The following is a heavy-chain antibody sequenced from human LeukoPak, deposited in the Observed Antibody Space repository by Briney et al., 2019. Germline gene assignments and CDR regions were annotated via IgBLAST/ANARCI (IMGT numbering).Heavy chain of an antibody. V-gene: IGHV3-20*04. CDR2: INWNGGST. Sequence: GGSLRLSCAASGFTFDDYGMSWVRQAPGKGLEWVSGINWNGGSTGYADSVKGRFTISRDNAKNSLYLQMNSLRAEDTALYYCASSPGGYSGYDSGFGYWGQGTLVTVSS. J-gene: IGHJ4*02. CDR3: ASSPGGYSGYDSGFGY. CDR1: GFTFDDYG. D-gene: IGHD5-12*01.